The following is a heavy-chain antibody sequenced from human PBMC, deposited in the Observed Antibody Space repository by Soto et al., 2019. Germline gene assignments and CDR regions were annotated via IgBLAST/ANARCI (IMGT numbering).Heavy chain of an antibody. CDR3: AVAVAGPTAIGY. V-gene: IGHV3-74*01. CDR1: GFTFSSYW. CDR2: INSDGSST. D-gene: IGHD6-19*01. Sequence: EVQLVESGGGLVQPGGSLRLSCAASGFTFSSYWMHWVRQARGKGLVWVSRINSDGSSTSYADSVKGRFTISRDNAKNTLYLQMNSTSAEDTAVYYCAVAVAGPTAIGYWGQGTLVTVSS. J-gene: IGHJ4*02.